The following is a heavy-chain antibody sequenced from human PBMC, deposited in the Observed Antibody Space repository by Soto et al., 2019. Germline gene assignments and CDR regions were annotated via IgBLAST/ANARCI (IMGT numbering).Heavy chain of an antibody. CDR3: ALSHTVTTDY. D-gene: IGHD4-17*01. Sequence: EVQLVESGGGLVQPGGSLRLSCAASGLTFSSYWMHWVRQAPGKGLVWVSRINSAGSSTSYADSVKGRFTIARGNAKNTLYLQMTSLRAEDTAVYYCALSHTVTTDYWGQGTLVTVSS. V-gene: IGHV3-74*01. CDR2: INSAGSST. J-gene: IGHJ4*02. CDR1: GLTFSSYW.